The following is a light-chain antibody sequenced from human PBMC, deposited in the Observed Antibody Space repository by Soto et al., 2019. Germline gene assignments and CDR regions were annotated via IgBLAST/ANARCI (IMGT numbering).Light chain of an antibody. CDR1: SSDIGRYNY. V-gene: IGLV2-14*01. Sequence: QSALTQPASVSGSPGQSITISCTGTSSDIGRYNYVSWFQQHPGKAPKLMIYEVSNRPSGVSNRFSGSKSGNTASLTISGLQAEDEADYYCSSYTSSGTVVFGGGTKLTVL. CDR3: SSYTSSGTVV. CDR2: EVS. J-gene: IGLJ2*01.